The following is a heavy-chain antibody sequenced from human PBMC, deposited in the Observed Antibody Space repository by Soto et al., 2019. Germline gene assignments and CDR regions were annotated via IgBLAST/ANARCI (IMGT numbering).Heavy chain of an antibody. J-gene: IGHJ6*02. CDR1: GFTFSSYG. D-gene: IGHD6-13*01. CDR3: AKDLSIAAAGSLYYYYGMDV. Sequence: SLRLSCAASGFTFSSYGMHWVRQAPGKGLEWVAVISYDGSNKYYADSVKGRFTISRDNSKNTLYLQMNSLRAEDTAVYYCAKDLSIAAAGSLYYYYGMDVWGQGTTVTVSS. V-gene: IGHV3-30*18. CDR2: ISYDGSNK.